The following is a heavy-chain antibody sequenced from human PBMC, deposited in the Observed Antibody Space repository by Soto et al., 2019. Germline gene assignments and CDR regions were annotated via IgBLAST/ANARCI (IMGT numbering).Heavy chain of an antibody. V-gene: IGHV4-4*02. CDR3: ARGGCSSTSCPSVYYYYGMDV. J-gene: IGHJ6*02. CDR1: GGSISSSNW. D-gene: IGHD2-2*01. CDR2: IYHSGST. Sequence: SDTLSLTCAVSGGSISSSNWWRWVRQPPGKGLEWIGEIYHSGSTNYNPSLKSRVTISVDKSKNQFSLKLSSVTAADTAVYYCARGGCSSTSCPSVYYYYGMDVWGQGTTVTVSS.